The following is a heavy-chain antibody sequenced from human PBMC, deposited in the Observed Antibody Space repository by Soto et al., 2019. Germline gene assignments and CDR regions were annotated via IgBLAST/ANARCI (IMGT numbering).Heavy chain of an antibody. Sequence: SGPTLVNPTQTLTLTCTFSGFSLTSNEMRVTWIRQPPGKALEWLARIDWDGEKFYSSSLRTRLTISKDSSKNQVVLTVTNMDPVDTVTYYCARTTNTGTDYWGQGILVTVSS. CDR2: IDWDGEK. CDR3: ARTTNTGTDY. CDR1: GFSLTSNEMR. D-gene: IGHD1-1*01. J-gene: IGHJ4*02. V-gene: IGHV2-70*04.